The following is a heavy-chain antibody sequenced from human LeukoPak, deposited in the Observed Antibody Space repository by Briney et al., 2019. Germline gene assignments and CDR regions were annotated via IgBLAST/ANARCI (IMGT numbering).Heavy chain of an antibody. J-gene: IGHJ6*03. CDR1: GGSIRGYY. Sequence: SETLSLTCNVSGGSIRGYYWSWIRQPPGKGLEWIGYVYSSGSTNFNPSLKSRVTMSVDTSKNQFSLKVSSVTAADTAVYYCARVFDSGSQAYFYYMDVWGKGTTVTIFS. CDR3: ARVFDSGSQAYFYYMDV. D-gene: IGHD3-10*01. CDR2: VYSSGST. V-gene: IGHV4-59*01.